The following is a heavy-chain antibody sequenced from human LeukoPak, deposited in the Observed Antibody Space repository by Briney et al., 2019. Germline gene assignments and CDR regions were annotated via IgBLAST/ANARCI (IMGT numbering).Heavy chain of an antibody. V-gene: IGHV3-74*01. CDR3: ARSLPRDWFDP. D-gene: IGHD3-10*01. J-gene: IGHJ5*02. CDR2: INSDGSST. CDR1: GFTLSRYW. Sequence: TGGSLRLSCAASGFTLSRYWMHWVRQAPGKGLVWVSRINSDGSSTSYADSVKGRFTISRDNAKNTLYLQMNSLRAEDTAVYYCARSLPRDWFDPWGQGTLVTVSS.